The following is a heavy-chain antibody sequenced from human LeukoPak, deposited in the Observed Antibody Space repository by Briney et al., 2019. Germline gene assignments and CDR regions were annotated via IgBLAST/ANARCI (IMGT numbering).Heavy chain of an antibody. D-gene: IGHD2-2*01. CDR3: ARLPIVVVPAAGFDY. Sequence: PSETLSLTCTVSGGSISSSSYYWGWIRQPPGKGLEWIGSINYSGNTYYNPSLKSRVTISVDTSKNQFSLKLNSVTAADTAVYYCARLPIVVVPAAGFDYWGQGTLVTVSS. CDR1: GGSISSSSYY. V-gene: IGHV4-39*01. CDR2: INYSGNT. J-gene: IGHJ4*02.